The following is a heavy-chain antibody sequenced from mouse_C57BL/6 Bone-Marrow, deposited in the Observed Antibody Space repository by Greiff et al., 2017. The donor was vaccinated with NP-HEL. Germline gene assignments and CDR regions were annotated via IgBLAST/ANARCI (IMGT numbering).Heavy chain of an antibody. V-gene: IGHV1-81*01. Sequence: VQLQQSGAELARPGASVKLSCKASGYTFTSYGISWVKQRTGQGLEWIGEIYPRSGNTYYNEKFKGKATLTADKSSSTAYMELRSLTSEDSAVYFWARRWLLFWYFDVWGTGTTVTVSS. CDR3: ARRWLLFWYFDV. CDR1: GYTFTSYG. CDR2: IYPRSGNT. D-gene: IGHD2-3*01. J-gene: IGHJ1*03.